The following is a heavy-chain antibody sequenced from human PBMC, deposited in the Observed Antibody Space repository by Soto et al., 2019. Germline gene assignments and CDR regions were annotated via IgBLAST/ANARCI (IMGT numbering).Heavy chain of an antibody. CDR3: AREERGVLTQFDN. CDR2: IYDSGST. CDR1: GGSVNSGSYY. V-gene: IGHV4-61*01. Sequence: XETLCLTCTVAGGSVNSGSYYWSWIRQPPGKGLEWIGYIYDSGSTNYNPSLKSRVTISVDMSKNQFSLKLTSVTAADTAVYYCAREERGVLTQFDNWGQGTLVTVSS. D-gene: IGHD3-10*01. J-gene: IGHJ4*02.